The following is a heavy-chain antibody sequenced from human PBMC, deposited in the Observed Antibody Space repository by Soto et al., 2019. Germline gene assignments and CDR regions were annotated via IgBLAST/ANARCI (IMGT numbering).Heavy chain of an antibody. V-gene: IGHV3-64D*06. D-gene: IGHD3-22*01. CDR1: GFTFSTYA. CDR3: VKGLFDSSGYRVDAFDI. CDR2: ISSNGVST. Sequence: QLGGSLRLSCSASGFTFSTYAMHWVRQAPGKGLEYVSAISSNGVSTSYADSVKGRFTISRDNSKNTLYLQMSSLRAEDTAVYYCVKGLFDSSGYRVDAFDIWGQGTMVTVSS. J-gene: IGHJ3*02.